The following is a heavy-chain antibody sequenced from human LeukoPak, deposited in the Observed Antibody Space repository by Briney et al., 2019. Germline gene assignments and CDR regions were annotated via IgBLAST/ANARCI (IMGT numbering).Heavy chain of an antibody. D-gene: IGHD3-10*01. CDR1: GDTFSNSD. J-gene: IGHJ6*03. V-gene: IGHV1-8*01. CDR3: ARDYFDSGRGYYYMDV. Sequence: GASVKVSCKASGDTFSNSDINWVRQATGQGLEWMGWMNPIIGNAGYAQKFQGRVTMTRNTSIRTAYMELSSLRSEDTAVCYCARDYFDSGRGYYYMDVWGKGTTVTVS. CDR2: MNPIIGNA.